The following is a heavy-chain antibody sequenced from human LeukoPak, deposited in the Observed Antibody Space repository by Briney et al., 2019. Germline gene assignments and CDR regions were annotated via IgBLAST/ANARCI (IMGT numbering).Heavy chain of an antibody. CDR3: ARVRWDLLSTDY. CDR1: EFTFSNYW. CDR2: IKQDGSEK. Sequence: GGSLRLSCAASEFTFSNYWMGWVRQAPGKGLEWVANIKQDGSEKYYVDSVKGRFTISRDNAKNSLYLQMNSLRVEDTAVYYCARVRWDLLSTDYWGQGSLVTVSS. V-gene: IGHV3-7*01. J-gene: IGHJ4*02. D-gene: IGHD1-26*01.